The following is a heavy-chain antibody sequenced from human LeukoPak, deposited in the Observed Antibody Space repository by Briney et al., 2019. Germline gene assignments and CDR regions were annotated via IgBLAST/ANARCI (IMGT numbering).Heavy chain of an antibody. Sequence: ASVKVSCKASGFTFTGYYMHWVRQAPGQGLEWMGWINPNSGGTNYAQKFQGRVTMTRDTSISTAYMELSRLRSDDTAVYYCARSITIFGVVTPTHYFDYWGQGTLVTVSS. J-gene: IGHJ4*02. CDR2: INPNSGGT. D-gene: IGHD3-3*01. V-gene: IGHV1-2*02. CDR1: GFTFTGYY. CDR3: ARSITIFGVVTPTHYFDY.